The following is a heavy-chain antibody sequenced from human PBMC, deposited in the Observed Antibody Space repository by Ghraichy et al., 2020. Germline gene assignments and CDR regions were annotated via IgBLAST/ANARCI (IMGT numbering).Heavy chain of an antibody. CDR3: ARVVPVNELLPTPEQDYYGMDV. CDR1: GYTFTSYG. D-gene: IGHD1-26*01. J-gene: IGHJ6*02. CDR2: ISAYNGNT. V-gene: IGHV1-18*01. Sequence: ASVKVSCKASGYTFTSYGISWVRQAPGQGLEWMGWISAYNGNTNYAQKLQGRVTMTTDTSTSTAYMELRSLRSDDTAVYYCARVVPVNELLPTPEQDYYGMDVWGQGTTVTVSS.